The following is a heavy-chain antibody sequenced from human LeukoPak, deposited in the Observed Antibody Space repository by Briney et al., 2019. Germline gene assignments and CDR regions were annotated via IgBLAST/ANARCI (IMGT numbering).Heavy chain of an antibody. V-gene: IGHV3-23*01. D-gene: IGHD3-22*01. J-gene: IGHJ4*02. CDR1: GFPFSSYA. Sequence: GSLRLSCAASGFPFSSYAMSWVRPAPGKGLGWVSAISGSGGSTYYADSVKGRFTISRDNSKNTLYLQMNSLRAEDTAVYYCANGGYFLFDYWGQGTLVTVSS. CDR3: ANGGYFLFDY. CDR2: ISGSGGST.